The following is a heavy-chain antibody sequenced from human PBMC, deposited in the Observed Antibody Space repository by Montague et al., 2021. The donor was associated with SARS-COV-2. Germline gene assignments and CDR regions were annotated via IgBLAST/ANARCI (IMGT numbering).Heavy chain of an antibody. CDR2: IYYTGST. CDR1: GGSIRTYY. Sequence: SETLSLTCTVSGGSIRTYYWSWIRQPPGKGLEWIGNIYYTGSTNYNPSLKSRLTISVDTSENQFSLKVTSVTPADPAVYYCARVGGEPLVGDYYFDYWGQGTLVTVSS. D-gene: IGHD3-16*01. CDR3: ARVGGEPLVGDYYFDY. V-gene: IGHV4-59*01. J-gene: IGHJ4*02.